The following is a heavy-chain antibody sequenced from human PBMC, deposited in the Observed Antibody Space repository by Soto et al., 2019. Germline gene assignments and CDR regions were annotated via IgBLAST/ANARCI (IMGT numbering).Heavy chain of an antibody. CDR1: RDTFTSYY. CDR3: ARSPGGNFGIIIEGTNWFAP. CDR2: INPHGGST. V-gene: IGHV1-46*01. Sequence: ASVKVSCKXPRDTFTSYYTNWVRQAPGQGLEWMGVINPHGGSTAYAQKFKGRVTLTRDTSASTVYMEVSSLTSEDTAMYYCARSPGGNFGIIIEGTNWFAPWGQGTLVTVSS. D-gene: IGHD1-26*01. J-gene: IGHJ5*02.